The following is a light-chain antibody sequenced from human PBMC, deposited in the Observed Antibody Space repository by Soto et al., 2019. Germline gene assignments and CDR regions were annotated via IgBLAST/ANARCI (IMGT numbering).Light chain of an antibody. J-gene: IGKJ1*01. Sequence: DIQMTQSPSTLSASVGDRVTITCRASQSISSWLAWYQHKPGKAPKLLSYGASSLESGVPSRFSGSGSGTEFTLTISSLQPDDFATYYCQQYNSYDMWSFGQGTKVELK. CDR1: QSISSW. CDR3: QQYNSYDMWS. CDR2: GAS. V-gene: IGKV1-5*01.